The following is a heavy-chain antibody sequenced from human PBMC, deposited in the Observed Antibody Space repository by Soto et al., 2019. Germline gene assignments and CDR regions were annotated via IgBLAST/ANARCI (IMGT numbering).Heavy chain of an antibody. CDR3: ARYRREAVAGYTLDN. D-gene: IGHD6-13*01. J-gene: IGHJ4*02. Sequence: SETLSLTCTVSGGSISSNYWTWIRQPPGKGLESIGYVYNSGSTNYNPSLKSRVTVSEDTSKSQFSLKVNSMTAADTAVYYCARYRREAVAGYTLDNWGQGILVTVSS. CDR1: GGSISSNY. V-gene: IGHV4-59*01. CDR2: VYNSGST.